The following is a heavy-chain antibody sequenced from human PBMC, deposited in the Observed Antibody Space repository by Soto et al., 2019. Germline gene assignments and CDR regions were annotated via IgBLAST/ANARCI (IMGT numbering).Heavy chain of an antibody. D-gene: IGHD2-21*02. CDR3: ARSIVVVTALDY. V-gene: IGHV4-59*01. J-gene: IGHJ4*02. Sequence: SETLSLTCTVSGVSISSYYWSWIRQPPGKGLEWIGYIYYSGSTNYNPSLKRRVTISVDTSKNQFSLKLSSVTAADTAVYYCARSIVVVTALDYWGQGTLVTVSS. CDR2: IYYSGST. CDR1: GVSISSYY.